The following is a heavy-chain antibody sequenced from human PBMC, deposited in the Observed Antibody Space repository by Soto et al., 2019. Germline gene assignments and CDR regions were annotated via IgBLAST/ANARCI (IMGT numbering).Heavy chain of an antibody. CDR2: IYYSGST. CDR3: ASSSLESSWQYYFDY. J-gene: IGHJ4*02. CDR1: GGSISSSSYY. D-gene: IGHD6-13*01. V-gene: IGHV4-39*01. Sequence: QLQLQESGPGLVKPSETLSLTCTVSGGSISSSSYYWGWIRQPPGKGLEWIGSIYYSGSTYYNPSLKSRVTISVDTSKNQFSLKLSSVTAADTAVYYCASSSLESSWQYYFDYWGQGTLVTVSS.